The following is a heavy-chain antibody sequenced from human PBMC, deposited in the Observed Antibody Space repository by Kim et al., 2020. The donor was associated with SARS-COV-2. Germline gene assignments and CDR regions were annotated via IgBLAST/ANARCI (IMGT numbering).Heavy chain of an antibody. Sequence: GGSLRLSCAASGFTFSTYAMNWVRQAPGKGLEWVSGISGSGGGTNFADSVKGRFTISRDNSKNKVYLQMNSLRAEDTAVYYCAKDNGGSYSNSRDGFDIWGQGTMVIVSS. CDR1: GFTFSTYA. V-gene: IGHV3-23*01. J-gene: IGHJ3*02. CDR2: ISGSGGGT. D-gene: IGHD6-13*01. CDR3: AKDNGGSYSNSRDGFDI.